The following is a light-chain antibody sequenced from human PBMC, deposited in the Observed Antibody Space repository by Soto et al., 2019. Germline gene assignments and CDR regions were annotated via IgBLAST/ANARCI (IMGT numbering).Light chain of an antibody. CDR3: FSYAGSRV. J-gene: IGLJ2*01. V-gene: IGLV2-11*01. CDR2: DVN. CDR1: SSDVGGYDY. Sequence: QSALTQPRSVSGSPGQSVTISCTGTSSDVGGYDYVSWYQQHPGKAPKLMIFDVNKRPSGVPDRFSGSKSGNTASLTISGLHAEDEADYSCFSYAGSRVFGGGTKVTVL.